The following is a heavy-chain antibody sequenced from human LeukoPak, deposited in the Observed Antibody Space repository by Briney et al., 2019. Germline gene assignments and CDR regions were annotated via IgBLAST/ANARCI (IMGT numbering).Heavy chain of an antibody. Sequence: SETLSLTCTVSGGYVSSGSYYWSWIRQPPGKGLEWIGYVYYSGSTNYNPSLKSRITISVDTSKNQFSLKLSSVTAADTAVYYCATELSNYDSSGYYNRHWYFDLWGRGTLVTVSS. CDR2: VYYSGST. V-gene: IGHV4-61*01. D-gene: IGHD3-22*01. J-gene: IGHJ2*01. CDR3: ATELSNYDSSGYYNRHWYFDL. CDR1: GGYVSSGSYY.